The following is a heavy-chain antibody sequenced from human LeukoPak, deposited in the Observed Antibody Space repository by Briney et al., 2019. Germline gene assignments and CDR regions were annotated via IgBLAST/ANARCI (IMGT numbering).Heavy chain of an antibody. D-gene: IGHD3-3*01. V-gene: IGHV1-3*01. CDR1: GYTFTSYA. Sequence: EASVKVSCKASGYTFTSYAMHWVRQAPGQRLEWMGWINAGNGNTKYSQKFQGRVTITRDTSASTAYMELRSLRSDDTAVYYCAREPHEEWVEAFDIWGQGTMVTVSS. J-gene: IGHJ3*02. CDR3: AREPHEEWVEAFDI. CDR2: INAGNGNT.